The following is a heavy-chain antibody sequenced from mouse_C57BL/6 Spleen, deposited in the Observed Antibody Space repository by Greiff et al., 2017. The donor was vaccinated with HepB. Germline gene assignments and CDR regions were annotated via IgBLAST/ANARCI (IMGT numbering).Heavy chain of an antibody. Sequence: EVKLMESGPELVKPGASVKISCKASGYSFTGYYMHWVKQSHGNILDWIGYIYPYNGVSSYNQKFKGKATLTVDKSSSTAYMELRSLTSEDSAVYYCARRGEDYWYFDVWGTGTTVTVSS. CDR3: ARRGEDYWYFDV. V-gene: IGHV1-31*01. CDR2: IYPYNGVS. J-gene: IGHJ1*03. CDR1: GYSFTGYY.